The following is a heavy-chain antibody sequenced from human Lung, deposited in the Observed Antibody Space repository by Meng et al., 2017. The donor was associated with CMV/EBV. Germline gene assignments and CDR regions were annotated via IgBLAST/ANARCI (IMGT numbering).Heavy chain of an antibody. CDR2: INPRSGGT. V-gene: IGHV1-2*02. D-gene: IGHD2-2*01. Sequence: ASVKVSCKASGYTFAGYHLHWVRQAPGQGLEWLGWINPRSGGTNYAPNFRGRVTMTTDTSVNTVYMQLSRLIPDDTATYFCARWGGGDIIVVPAAFDNWGQGXLVTVSS. CDR3: ARWGGGDIIVVPAAFDN. CDR1: GYTFAGYH. J-gene: IGHJ4*02.